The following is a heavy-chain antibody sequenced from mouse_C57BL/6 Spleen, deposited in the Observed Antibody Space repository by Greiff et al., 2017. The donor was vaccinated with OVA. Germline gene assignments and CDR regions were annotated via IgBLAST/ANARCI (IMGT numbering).Heavy chain of an antibody. CDR1: GYTFTDYY. CDR2: INPYNGGT. V-gene: IGHV1-19*01. Sequence: EVMLVESGPVLVKPGASVKMSCKASGYTFTDYYMNWVKQSHGKSLEWIGVINPYNGGTSYNQKFKGKATLTVDKSSSTAYMQLNSLTSEDSAVYYCARSELTGTFDYWGQGTTLTVSS. CDR3: ARSELTGTFDY. J-gene: IGHJ2*01. D-gene: IGHD4-1*01.